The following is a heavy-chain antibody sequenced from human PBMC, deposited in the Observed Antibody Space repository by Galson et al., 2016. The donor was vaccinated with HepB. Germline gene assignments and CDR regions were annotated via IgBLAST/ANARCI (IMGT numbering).Heavy chain of an antibody. D-gene: IGHD6-19*01. CDR1: GYTFTGYY. V-gene: IGHV1-2*02. CDR2: INPNSGGT. Sequence: SVKVSCKASGYTFTGYYMHWMRQAPGQGPEWMGWINPNSGGTKYAQKFQGRVTMTRDTSIRTAYMELSRLRSDDTAVYYCETVGIAVPGDYWGQGTLITVSS. CDR3: ETVGIAVPGDY. J-gene: IGHJ4*02.